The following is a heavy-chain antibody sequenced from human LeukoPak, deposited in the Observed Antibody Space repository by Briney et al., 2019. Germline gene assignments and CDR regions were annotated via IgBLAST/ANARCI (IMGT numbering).Heavy chain of an antibody. CDR1: GGSFSGYN. V-gene: IGHV4-34*01. Sequence: SETLSLTCAVYGGSFSGYNWSWIPNPPGKGLGWMGEINHIGSTNYNPSLKSRVTISVDTSKNQFSLKLSSVTAADTAVYYCARGGAYGSGSYYYYYYGMDVWGQGTTVTVSS. CDR3: ARGGAYGSGSYYYYYYGMDV. CDR2: INHIGST. D-gene: IGHD3-10*01. J-gene: IGHJ6*02.